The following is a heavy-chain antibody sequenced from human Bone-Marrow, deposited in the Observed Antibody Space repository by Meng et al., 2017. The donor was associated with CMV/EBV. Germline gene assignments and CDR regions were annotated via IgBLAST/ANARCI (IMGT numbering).Heavy chain of an antibody. Sequence: ESLKISCTVSGGSISSSSYYWGWIRQPPGKGLEWIGSIYYSGSTYYNPSLKSRVTISVDTSKNQFSLKLSSVTAADTAVYYCARISLEQQLVHGSWFDPWGHGTLVTVSS. D-gene: IGHD6-13*01. CDR3: ARISLEQQLVHGSWFDP. CDR2: IYYSGST. CDR1: GGSISSSSYY. J-gene: IGHJ5*02. V-gene: IGHV4-39*07.